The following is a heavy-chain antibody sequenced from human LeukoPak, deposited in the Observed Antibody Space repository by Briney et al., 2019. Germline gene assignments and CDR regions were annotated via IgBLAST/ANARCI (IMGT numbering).Heavy chain of an antibody. Sequence: PSETLSLTCAVYGGSFSGYYWIWIRQSPGKGLEWIGEINHSGSTNYNPSLKSRVTMSVDTSKNQFSLKVRSVTAADTAVYYCARRIAVAGYNDAFDIWGQGTMVTVSS. CDR1: GGSFSGYY. J-gene: IGHJ3*02. D-gene: IGHD6-19*01. CDR2: INHSGST. V-gene: IGHV4-34*01. CDR3: ARRIAVAGYNDAFDI.